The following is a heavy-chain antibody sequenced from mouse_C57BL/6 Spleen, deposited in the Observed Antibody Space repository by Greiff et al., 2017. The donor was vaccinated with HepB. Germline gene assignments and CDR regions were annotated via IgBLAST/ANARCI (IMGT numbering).Heavy chain of an antibody. D-gene: IGHD2-3*01. J-gene: IGHJ4*01. CDR2: IDPNSGGT. CDR1: GYTFTSYW. V-gene: IGHV1-72*01. Sequence: QVQLQQPGAELVKPGASVKLSCKASGYTFTSYWMHWVKQRPGRGLEWIGRIDPNSGGTKYNEKFKSKATLTVDKPSSTAYMQLSSLTSEDSAVYYCESSNDGYYGFFYYAMDYWGQGTSVTVSS. CDR3: ESSNDGYYGFFYYAMDY.